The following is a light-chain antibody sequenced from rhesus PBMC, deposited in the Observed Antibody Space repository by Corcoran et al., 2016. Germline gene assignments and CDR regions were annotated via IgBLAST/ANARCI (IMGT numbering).Light chain of an antibody. CDR1: QGISSY. J-gene: IGKJ4*01. CDR3: QQHTSYPLT. CDR2: DAS. V-gene: IGKV1-38*01. Sequence: DIQLTQSPSSLSASAGDRATITCRASQGISSYIAWYQQKAGKAPKLLIYDASHLQSGVPSRFSGSGSGTDFTLAISRLQPDDVALYCCQQHTSYPLTFGGGAKVEI.